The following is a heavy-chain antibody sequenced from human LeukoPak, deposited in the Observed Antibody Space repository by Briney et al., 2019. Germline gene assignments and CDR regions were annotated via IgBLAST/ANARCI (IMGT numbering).Heavy chain of an antibody. CDR1: AGSISSYY. J-gene: IGHJ4*02. D-gene: IGHD6-13*01. CDR2: IYYSGST. V-gene: IGHV4-59*08. CDR3: ARLLAAAYFDY. Sequence: PSETLSLTCTVSAGSISSYYCSWIRQPAGKGLEWIGYIYYSGSTNYNPSLKSRVTISVDTSKNQFSLKLSSVTAADTAVYYCARLLAAAYFDYWGQGTLVTVSS.